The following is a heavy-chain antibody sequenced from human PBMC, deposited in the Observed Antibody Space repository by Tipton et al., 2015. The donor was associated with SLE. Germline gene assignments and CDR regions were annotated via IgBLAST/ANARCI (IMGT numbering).Heavy chain of an antibody. CDR2: IYTSGST. D-gene: IGHD3-3*02. CDR1: GGSISSGTYY. V-gene: IGHV4-61*02. CDR3: ARGTRAPLGFDI. J-gene: IGHJ3*02. Sequence: GLVKPSETLSLTCTVSGGSISSGTYYWSWIRQPAGKGLEWIGRIYTSGSTHYDSSLKSRVTISLDTSKNQFSLKLSSVTAADTAVYYCARGTRAPLGFDIWGQGTMVTVSS.